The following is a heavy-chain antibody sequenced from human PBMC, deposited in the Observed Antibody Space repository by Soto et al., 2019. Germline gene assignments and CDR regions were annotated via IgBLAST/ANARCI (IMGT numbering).Heavy chain of an antibody. CDR3: ASPATYSSSWPLFDY. J-gene: IGHJ4*02. V-gene: IGHV5-51*01. CDR1: GYSSTNYW. CDR2: IYLSDSDT. D-gene: IGHD6-13*01. Sequence: PGESLKISCKGSGYSSTNYWIAWVRQLPGKGLEWMGIIYLSDSDTRYSPSFQGQVTISAAKSISTAYLQWTSLRASDSAMYYCASPATYSSSWPLFDYWGQGTLVTVSS.